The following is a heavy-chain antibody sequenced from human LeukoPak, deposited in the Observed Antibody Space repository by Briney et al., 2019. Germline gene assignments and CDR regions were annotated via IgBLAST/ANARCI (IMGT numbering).Heavy chain of an antibody. CDR1: GFTFSSYA. D-gene: IGHD3-22*01. V-gene: IGHV3-23*01. Sequence: GGSLRLSCAASGFTFSSYAMSWVRQAPGKGLEWVSGISRSDGGTYYADSVKGRFTISRDNSKNTLYLQMNSLRAEDTAIYYCAKPGVYDSSGYYYGFDYWGQGTLVTVSS. CDR3: AKPGVYDSSGYYYGFDY. J-gene: IGHJ4*02. CDR2: ISRSDGGT.